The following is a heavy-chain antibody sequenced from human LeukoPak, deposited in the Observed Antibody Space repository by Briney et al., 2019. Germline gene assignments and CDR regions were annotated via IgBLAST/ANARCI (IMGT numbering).Heavy chain of an antibody. J-gene: IGHJ6*03. V-gene: IGHV1-3*01. D-gene: IGHD6-6*01. CDR3: ARAGSSSSRLYHYYYMDV. Sequence: ASVKVSCKASGYTFTSYAMHWVRQAPGQRLEWMGWINAGNGNTKYSQKFQGRVTITTDESTSTAYMELSSLRSEDTAVYYCARAGSSSSRLYHYYYMDVWGKGTTVTVSS. CDR1: GYTFTSYA. CDR2: INAGNGNT.